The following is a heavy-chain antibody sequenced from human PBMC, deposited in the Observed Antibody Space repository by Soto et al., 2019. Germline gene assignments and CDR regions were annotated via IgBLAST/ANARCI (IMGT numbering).Heavy chain of an antibody. CDR3: ARGGTVAAAGITPLDY. V-gene: IGHV4-4*02. Sequence: SETLSLTCAVSGGSISSSNWWSWVRQPPGKGLEWIGEIYHSGSTNYNPSLKSRVTISVDKSKNQFSLKLSSVTAADTAVYYCARGGTVAAAGITPLDYWGEGTLVTVSS. CDR2: IYHSGST. CDR1: GGSISSSNW. D-gene: IGHD6-13*01. J-gene: IGHJ4*02.